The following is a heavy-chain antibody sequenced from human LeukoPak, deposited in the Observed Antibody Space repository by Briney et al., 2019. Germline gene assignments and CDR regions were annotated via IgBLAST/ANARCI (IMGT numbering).Heavy chain of an antibody. J-gene: IGHJ3*02. V-gene: IGHV4-61*08. CDR2: LSKSGNT. CDR3: ARARYVNSFYAFDI. D-gene: IGHD3-9*01. Sequence: PSETLSLTCTVSGGSISSSGYYWGWIRQPPGKGLEWIGYLSKSGNTNYSPSLKSRVTIFGDTSKNQFFLKLSSVTAADTAVYYCARARYVNSFYAFDIWGQGTLVTVSS. CDR1: GGSISSSGYY.